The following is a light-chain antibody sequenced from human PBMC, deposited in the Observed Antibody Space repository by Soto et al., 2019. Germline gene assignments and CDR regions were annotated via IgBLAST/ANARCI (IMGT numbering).Light chain of an antibody. Sequence: IVMTQSPATLSVSPGEGVTLSCRASENVGTNLAWYQQKPGQAPRLLIYGSSTRATGIPATFSGSGFGTEFTLTISSLQSEESAVYYCQQYNNWGLSFGGGTKPEIK. CDR2: GSS. CDR3: QQYNNWGLS. J-gene: IGKJ4*01. CDR1: ENVGTN. V-gene: IGKV3D-15*01.